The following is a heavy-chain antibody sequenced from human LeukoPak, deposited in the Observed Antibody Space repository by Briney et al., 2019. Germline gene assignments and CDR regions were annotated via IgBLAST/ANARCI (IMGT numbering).Heavy chain of an antibody. V-gene: IGHV1-46*01. D-gene: IGHD3-22*01. CDR3: ARDSYYYDSSGARGYFQH. J-gene: IGHJ1*01. CDR1: GYTFTSYY. CDR2: INPSGGST. Sequence: ASVKVSCKASGYTFTSYYMHWVRQAPGQGLEWMGIINPSGGSTSYAQKLQGRVTMTTDTSTSTAYMELRSLRSDDTAVYYCARDSYYYDSSGARGYFQHWGQGTLVTVSS.